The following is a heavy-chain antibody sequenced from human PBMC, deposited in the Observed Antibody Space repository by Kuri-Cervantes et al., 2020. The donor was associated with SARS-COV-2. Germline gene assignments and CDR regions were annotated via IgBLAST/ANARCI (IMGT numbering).Heavy chain of an antibody. D-gene: IGHD7-27*01. CDR3: ARAAGDQGEYYYYYMDV. V-gene: IGHV4-38-2*02. CDR1: GYSISSGYY. Sequence: GSLRLSCTVSGYSISSGYYWGWIRQPPGKGLEWIGSIYHSGSTYYNPSLKSRVTISVDTSKNQFSLKLSSVTAADTAVYYCARAAGDQGEYYYYYMDVWGKGTRSPSP. CDR2: IYHSGST. J-gene: IGHJ6*03.